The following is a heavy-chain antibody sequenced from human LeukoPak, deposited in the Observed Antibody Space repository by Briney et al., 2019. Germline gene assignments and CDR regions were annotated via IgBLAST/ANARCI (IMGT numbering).Heavy chain of an antibody. D-gene: IGHD2-15*01. V-gene: IGHV4-34*01. CDR3: SRQVVGNDY. J-gene: IGHJ4*02. CDR1: GESSFSSYY. Sequence: SETLSLTCAVYGESSFSSYYWSWIRQTPGGALEWIGEINHSGYTNYNPSLKSRVTLSIDTSKNQFSLRLNSVTAADTAVYYCSRQVVGNDYWGQGTQVTVSS. CDR2: INHSGYT.